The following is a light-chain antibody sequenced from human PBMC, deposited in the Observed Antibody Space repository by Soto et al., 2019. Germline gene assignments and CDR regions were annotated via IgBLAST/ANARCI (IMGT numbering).Light chain of an antibody. CDR3: CSYAGSTTLV. CDR1: SSDVGSYNL. Sequence: QSVLTQPASVSGSPGQSITISCTGTSSDVGSYNLVSWYQQHPSKAPKVIIYEVIKRPSGVSNRFSGSKSGNTASLTSSGLQAEDEADYYCCSYAGSTTLVFGGGTKVTVL. CDR2: EVI. V-gene: IGLV2-23*02. J-gene: IGLJ2*01.